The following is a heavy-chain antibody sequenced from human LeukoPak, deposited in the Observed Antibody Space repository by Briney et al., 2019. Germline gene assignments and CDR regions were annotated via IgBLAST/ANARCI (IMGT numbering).Heavy chain of an antibody. D-gene: IGHD3-22*01. Sequence: PGGSLRLSCAASGFTLSSYWMNWLRQGPGKGLVRVSRINSDGSTTSYADSVKGRFTISRDNAKNTLYLQMTSLRAEDTAVYYCAKDQVWIVVGSFDYWGQGTLVTVSS. CDR1: GFTLSSYW. V-gene: IGHV3-74*01. CDR2: INSDGSTT. CDR3: AKDQVWIVVGSFDY. J-gene: IGHJ4*02.